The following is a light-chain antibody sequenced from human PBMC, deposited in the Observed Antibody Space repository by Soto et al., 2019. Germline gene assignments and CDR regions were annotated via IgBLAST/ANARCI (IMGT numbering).Light chain of an antibody. V-gene: IGKV3-20*01. CDR3: QLYGGSHMFS. CDR2: AAS. Sequence: EIVLTQSPGTLSLSPGEGGTLSCRASQSISSSYLAWYQQKPGQSPRLLFYAASSRATGVPDRFSGSGSGTDFTLTISRLEPEDFAVYYCQLYGGSHMFSFCQGTKLEIK. CDR1: QSISSSY. J-gene: IGKJ2*01.